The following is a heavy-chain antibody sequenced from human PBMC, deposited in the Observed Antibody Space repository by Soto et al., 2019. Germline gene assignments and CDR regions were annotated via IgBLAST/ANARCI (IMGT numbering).Heavy chain of an antibody. CDR2: ISSSGSTI. V-gene: IGHV3-11*01. CDR3: ARANYDILTGYYTHYYYYYGMDV. CDR1: GFTFSDYY. Sequence: PGGSLRLSCAASGFTFSDYYMSWIRQAPGKGLEWVSYISSSGSTIYYADSVKGRFTISRDNAKNSLYLQMNSLRAEDTAVYYCARANYDILTGYYTHYYYYYGMDVWGQGTTVTVSS. D-gene: IGHD3-9*01. J-gene: IGHJ6*02.